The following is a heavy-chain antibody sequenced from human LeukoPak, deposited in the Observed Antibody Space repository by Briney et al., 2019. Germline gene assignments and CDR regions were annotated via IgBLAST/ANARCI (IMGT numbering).Heavy chain of an antibody. V-gene: IGHV3-21*01. Sequence: GGSLRLSWAASGFTVGDFAMDSVRQAPGKGREWVSSITRVSTYTYYSESVQGRFTISRDNHKDLLYLQLNSLRGDDSGIYYCTRDRNDYGDPDAFDIWGQGTVVTVSS. D-gene: IGHD4-17*01. CDR2: ITRVSTYT. CDR1: GFTVGDFA. J-gene: IGHJ3*02. CDR3: TRDRNDYGDPDAFDI.